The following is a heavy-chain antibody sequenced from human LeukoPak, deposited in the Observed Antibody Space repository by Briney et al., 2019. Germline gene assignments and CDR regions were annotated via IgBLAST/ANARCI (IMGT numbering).Heavy chain of an antibody. CDR2: TYYRSKWYN. V-gene: IGHV6-1*01. J-gene: IGHJ6*02. CDR1: GDSFSSNSAA. D-gene: IGHD2-8*01. Sequence: SQTLSLTCAISGDSFSSNSAAWNWIRQSPSRGLEWLGRTYYRSKWYNDYAVSVKSRITINPDTSKNQFSLQLNSVTPEDTAVYYCARAGIVLMVYAIPAYYYYYGMDVWGQGTTVTVSS. CDR3: ARAGIVLMVYAIPAYYYYYGMDV.